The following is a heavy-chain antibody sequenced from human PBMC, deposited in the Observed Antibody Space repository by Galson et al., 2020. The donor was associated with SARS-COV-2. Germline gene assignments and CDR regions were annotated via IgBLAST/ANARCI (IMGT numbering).Heavy chain of an antibody. Sequence: GESLRLSCAASGFTFSSYWLTWVRQAPGKGLEWVANIKEDGSEKYYVDSVKGRFTISRDNAKNSLYLQMNSLRAEDTAVYYCATGGARFNPWGQGTLVTVSS. CDR2: IKEDGSEK. D-gene: IGHD1-26*01. CDR1: GFTFSSYW. CDR3: ATGGARFNP. V-gene: IGHV3-7*01. J-gene: IGHJ5*02.